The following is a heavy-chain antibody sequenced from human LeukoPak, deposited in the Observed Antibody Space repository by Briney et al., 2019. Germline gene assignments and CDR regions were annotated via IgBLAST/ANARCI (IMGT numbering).Heavy chain of an antibody. CDR2: ISSGASNM. CDR3: ALLAVASDFDY. Sequence: GGSLRLSCAASGFIFRSFEMYWVRQAPGKGLEWVAYISSGASNMYYADSVKGRFTISRDDAKNSLFLQINSLRAEDTAIYYCALLAVASDFDYWGQGTLVTVPS. D-gene: IGHD6-19*01. CDR1: GFIFRSFE. J-gene: IGHJ4*02. V-gene: IGHV3-48*03.